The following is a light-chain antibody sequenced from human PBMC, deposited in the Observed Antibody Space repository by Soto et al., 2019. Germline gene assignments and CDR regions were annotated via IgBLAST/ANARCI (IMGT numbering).Light chain of an antibody. V-gene: IGKV3-20*01. Sequence: EIVLTQPPGTLSLSPGERATLSCRASQSASGSYLAWYQQKPGQAPRLLIYGASSRATGIPDRFSGSGFGTDFTLTISRLEPEDFAVYYCQQYGSSRRSWTFGQGTKVEI. J-gene: IGKJ1*01. CDR1: QSASGSY. CDR3: QQYGSSRRSWT. CDR2: GAS.